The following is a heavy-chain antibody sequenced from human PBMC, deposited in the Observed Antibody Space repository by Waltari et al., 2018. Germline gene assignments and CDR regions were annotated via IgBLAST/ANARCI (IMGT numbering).Heavy chain of an antibody. CDR3: ARGDFYGGAFNDAFDI. CDR1: GFTFSRYW. D-gene: IGHD3-3*01. J-gene: IGHJ3*02. CDR2: IKPDGSEK. V-gene: IGHV3-7*01. Sequence: EVQLVESGGGLVQPGGSLRLSCAASGFTFSRYWMSWVRQAPGKGLEWVANIKPDGSEKFYVDSVKGRFTISRDNAKNSLYLQMNSLRADDMAVYYCARGDFYGGAFNDAFDIWGQGTMVTVSS.